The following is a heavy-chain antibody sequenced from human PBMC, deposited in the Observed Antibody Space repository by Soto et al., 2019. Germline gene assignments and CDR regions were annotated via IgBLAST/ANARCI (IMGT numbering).Heavy chain of an antibody. J-gene: IGHJ4*02. Sequence: VQLLESGGGLVQSGGSLRLSCAASGFTFSSYAMSWVRQAPGKGLEWVSAISGSGGSTYYADSVKGRFTISRDNSKNTLYLQMNSLRAEDTAVYYCAKDVYCSGGSCYSFDYWGQGTLVTVSS. D-gene: IGHD2-15*01. CDR1: GFTFSSYA. CDR3: AKDVYCSGGSCYSFDY. V-gene: IGHV3-23*01. CDR2: ISGSGGST.